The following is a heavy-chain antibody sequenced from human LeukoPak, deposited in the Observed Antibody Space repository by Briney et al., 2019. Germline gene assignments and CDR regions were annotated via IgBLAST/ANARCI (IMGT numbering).Heavy chain of an antibody. CDR1: GGSISSGGYY. J-gene: IGHJ5*02. CDR3: ARGLRGYSRNWFDP. Sequence: SETMSLTCTVSGGSISSGGYYWSWIRQHPGKGLEWIAYIYYSGSTYYNPSLKSRVTISVDTSKNQFSLKLSSVTAADTAVYYCARGLRGYSRNWFDPWGQGTLVTVSS. CDR2: IYYSGST. V-gene: IGHV4-31*03. D-gene: IGHD5-18*01.